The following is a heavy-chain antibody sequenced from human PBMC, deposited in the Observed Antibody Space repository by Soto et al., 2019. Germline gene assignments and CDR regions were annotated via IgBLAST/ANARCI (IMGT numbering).Heavy chain of an antibody. CDR2: ISSSSSYI. V-gene: IGHV3-21*01. CDR3: ARAGSSGWYARNWFDP. J-gene: IGHJ5*02. CDR1: GFTFSSYS. Sequence: VGSLRLSCAASGFTFSSYSMNWVRQAPGKGLEWVSSISSSSSYIYYADSVKGRFTISRDNAKNSLYLQMNSLRAEDTAVYYCARAGSSGWYARNWFDPWGQGTLVTV. D-gene: IGHD6-19*01.